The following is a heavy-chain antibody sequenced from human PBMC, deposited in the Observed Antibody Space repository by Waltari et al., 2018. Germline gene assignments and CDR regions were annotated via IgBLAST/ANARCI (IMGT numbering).Heavy chain of an antibody. V-gene: IGHV3-7*04. D-gene: IGHD3-22*01. CDR3: ARGKTLGY. J-gene: IGHJ4*02. Sequence: EVELVESGGGLVQPGGSLRLSCAGSGFNFSKYWMNWVRQAPGKGLEWGANIKEDGIDTNYRDSAKGRFRISRDNANNSRYLHLTTLGVDETAVYYCARGKTLGYWGQGSLVIVSS. CDR2: IKEDGIDT. CDR1: GFNFSKYW.